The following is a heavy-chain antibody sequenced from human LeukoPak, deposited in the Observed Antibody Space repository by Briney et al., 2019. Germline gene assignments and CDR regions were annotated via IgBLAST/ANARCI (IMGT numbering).Heavy chain of an antibody. V-gene: IGHV3-74*01. Sequence: GGSLRLSCAASGFTSSSYWMHWVRQVPGKGLVWVSRISGDGTARNYADSVKGRFTISRDDAKNTVDLQMNSLRGEDTAVYYCATVRGSDWYMDYWGQGTLVTVSS. J-gene: IGHJ4*02. CDR1: GFTSSSYW. CDR2: ISGDGTAR. D-gene: IGHD6-19*01. CDR3: ATVRGSDWYMDY.